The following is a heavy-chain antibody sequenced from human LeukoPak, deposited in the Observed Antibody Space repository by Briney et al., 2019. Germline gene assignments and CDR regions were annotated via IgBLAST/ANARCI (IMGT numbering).Heavy chain of an antibody. CDR1: GFTFSSYG. V-gene: IGHV3-30*02. CDR2: IRNDGSKK. J-gene: IGHJ3*02. D-gene: IGHD2-2*01. Sequence: GGSLRLSCAASGFTFSSYGMDWVRQAPGKGVEGVAFIRNDGSKKYYADSVKGRFTTSRDNSKNTLYLQMNSLRADDTAVYYCAKDSDIVVVPAAPPDAFDIWGQGTMVTVSS. CDR3: AKDSDIVVVPAAPPDAFDI.